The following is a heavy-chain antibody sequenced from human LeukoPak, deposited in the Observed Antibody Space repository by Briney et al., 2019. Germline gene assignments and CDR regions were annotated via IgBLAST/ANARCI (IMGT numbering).Heavy chain of an antibody. CDR2: ISGSGGST. V-gene: IGHV3-23*01. J-gene: IGHJ4*02. CDR3: AKSVLTGCYKKNYFDY. D-gene: IGHD3-9*01. CDR1: GFTFSSYA. Sequence: PGGSLRLSCAASGFTFSSYAMSWVRQAPGKGLEWVSAISGSGGSTYYADSVKGRFTISRDNSKNTLYLQMNSLRAEDTAVYYCAKSVLTGCYKKNYFDYWGQGTLVTVPS.